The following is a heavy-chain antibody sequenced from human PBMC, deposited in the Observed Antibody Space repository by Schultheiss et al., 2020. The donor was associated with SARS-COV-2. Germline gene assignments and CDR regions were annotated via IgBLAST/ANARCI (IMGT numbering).Heavy chain of an antibody. J-gene: IGHJ3*02. CDR2: IYSGGST. Sequence: GGSLRLSCAASGFTVSSNYMSWVRQAPGKGLEWVSVIYSGGSTYYADSVKGRFTISRDNSKNTLYLQMNSLRAEDTAVYYCSRNFDYGDNDAFDIWGQGTTVTVSS. V-gene: IGHV3-53*01. CDR3: SRNFDYGDNDAFDI. CDR1: GFTVSSNY. D-gene: IGHD4-17*01.